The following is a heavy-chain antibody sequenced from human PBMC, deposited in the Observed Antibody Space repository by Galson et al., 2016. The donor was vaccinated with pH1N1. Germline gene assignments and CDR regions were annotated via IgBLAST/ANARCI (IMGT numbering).Heavy chain of an antibody. J-gene: IGHJ4*02. V-gene: IGHV1-2*02. CDR2: INPNSGGR. CDR3: ARGSGYSGYDPEYYFDY. CDR1: GYTFTGYY. Sequence: SVKVSCKASGYTFTGYYMHWVRQAPGQGLEWMGWINPNSGGRNYAQKFQGRVTMTRDTSISTAYMELSRLGSDDTAVYSCARGSGYSGYDPEYYFDYWGQGTLVTVSS. D-gene: IGHD5-12*01.